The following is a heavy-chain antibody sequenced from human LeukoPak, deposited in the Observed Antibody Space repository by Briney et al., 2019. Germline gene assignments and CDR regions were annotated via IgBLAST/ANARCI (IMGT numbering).Heavy chain of an antibody. Sequence: PGGSLRLSCAASGFPFSYYSMHWVRQAPGKGLEWVAVISYDEDNKYYADSVKGRFASSRDNSKDTLYLQMDSLRAGDTAVYYCARSPTRSLRVGEFDFWGQGTLVTVSS. D-gene: IGHD1-26*01. CDR3: ARSPTRSLRVGEFDF. CDR2: ISYDEDNK. J-gene: IGHJ4*02. CDR1: GFPFSYYS. V-gene: IGHV3-30*09.